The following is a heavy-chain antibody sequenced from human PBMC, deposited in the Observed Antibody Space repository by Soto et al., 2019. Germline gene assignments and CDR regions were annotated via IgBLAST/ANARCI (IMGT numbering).Heavy chain of an antibody. Sequence: QVQLQESGPGLVKASETLSLTCTVSGDSIRSSGHYWGWIRQHPGKGLEWIASIYYSESRFSNPSRKRRGSISVDTSRNQFSVKLTAVTATDTAMYYCARQVDVVGTKYFDSWGQGTLVTVSS. CDR1: GDSIRSSGHY. CDR2: IYYSESR. CDR3: ARQVDVVGTKYFDS. J-gene: IGHJ4*02. D-gene: IGHD5-12*01. V-gene: IGHV4-39*01.